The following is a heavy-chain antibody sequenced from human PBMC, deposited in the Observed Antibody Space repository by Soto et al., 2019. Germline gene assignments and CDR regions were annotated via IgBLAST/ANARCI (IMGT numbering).Heavy chain of an antibody. CDR1: GGSFSGYD. CDR3: AIDKITGICDY. V-gene: IGHV4-34*01. CDR2: INHSGST. D-gene: IGHD2-8*02. J-gene: IGHJ4*01. Sequence: QVQLQQWGAGLLKPSETLSLTCAVYGGSFSGYDWTWIRQPPGTGQEWIGEINHSGSTTYNPSLKSRVTISVDTSKRQFSLELNSVTAADTAVYYCAIDKITGICDYWGHGTRVTVSS.